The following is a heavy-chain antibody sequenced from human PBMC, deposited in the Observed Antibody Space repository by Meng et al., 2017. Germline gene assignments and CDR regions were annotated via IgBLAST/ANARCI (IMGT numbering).Heavy chain of an antibody. Sequence: GESLKISCAASGFTVSSNYMSWVRQAPGKGLEWVSVIYSGGSTYYADSVKGRFTISRHNSKNTLYLQMNSLRAEDTAVYYCARDLHGLDYWGQGPLVTVSS. CDR3: ARDLHGLDY. CDR2: IYSGGST. J-gene: IGHJ4*02. CDR1: GFTVSSNY. V-gene: IGHV3-53*04.